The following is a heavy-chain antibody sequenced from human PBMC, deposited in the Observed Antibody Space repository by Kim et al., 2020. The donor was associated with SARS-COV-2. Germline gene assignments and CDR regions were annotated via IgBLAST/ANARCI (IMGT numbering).Heavy chain of an antibody. CDR3: ARCRSSWYLPFDD. J-gene: IGHJ4*02. D-gene: IGHD6-13*01. Sequence: SVKVSCKASGGTFSSYAISWVRQAPGQGLEWMGGIIPIFGTTNYAQKFQGRVTITADESTSTAYMELSSLRSEDTAVYYCARCRSSWYLPFDDWGQGTLVTVSS. V-gene: IGHV1-69*13. CDR1: GGTFSSYA. CDR2: IIPIFGTT.